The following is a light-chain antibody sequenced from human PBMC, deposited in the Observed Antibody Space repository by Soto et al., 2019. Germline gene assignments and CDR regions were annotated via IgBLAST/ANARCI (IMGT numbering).Light chain of an antibody. J-gene: IGLJ2*01. V-gene: IGLV2-8*01. CDR3: ETWDSNTQGV. Sequence: QSALTQPPSASGSPGQSVTISCTGTSSDVGGYNYVSWYQQHPGKAPKLMIYEVSKRPSGVPDRFSASKSGNTASLTVSGFQSEDEADYYCETWDSNTQGVFGGGTKLTVL. CDR1: SSDVGGYNY. CDR2: EVS.